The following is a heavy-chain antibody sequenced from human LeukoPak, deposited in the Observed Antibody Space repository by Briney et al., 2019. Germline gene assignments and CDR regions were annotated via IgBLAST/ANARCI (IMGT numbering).Heavy chain of an antibody. J-gene: IGHJ6*03. CDR3: ARGSSTRTRHYYMDV. CDR2: INPNSGGT. V-gene: IGHV1-2*02. CDR1: GYTFTGYY. Sequence: ASVKVSCKASGYTFTGYYMHWVRQAPGQGLEWMGWINPNSGGTNYAQKFQGRVTMTRDTSISTAYMELSRLRSDDTAVYYCARGSSTRTRHYYMDVWGKGTTVTVSS. D-gene: IGHD2-2*01.